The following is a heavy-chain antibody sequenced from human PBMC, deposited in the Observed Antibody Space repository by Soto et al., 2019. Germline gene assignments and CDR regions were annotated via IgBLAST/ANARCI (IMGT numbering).Heavy chain of an antibody. CDR3: AKDGSTTWNFYFDS. J-gene: IGHJ4*02. V-gene: IGHV3-23*01. CDR1: GFTFSRYA. Sequence: EVQLLESGGGMVQSGGSLRLSCAASGFTFSRYAMSWVRQAPGKGLEWVSAITGNGHSTYYADSVKGRFTISRDNSKSTLYLQMNSLRADDTALYYCAKDGSTTWNFYFDSWGQGILVTVSS. D-gene: IGHD2-2*01. CDR2: ITGNGHST.